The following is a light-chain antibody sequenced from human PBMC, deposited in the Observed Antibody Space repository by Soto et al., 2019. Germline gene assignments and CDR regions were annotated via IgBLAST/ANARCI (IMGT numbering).Light chain of an antibody. Sequence: IVMTQSPATLAVSPGDTATLSCRASQNISSYLIWYQQKPGQAPRLLIYDVSNRATGIPARFSGSGSGTDFTLTISSLEPEDFAVYYCQQRSNWPRTFGQGTKVDIK. V-gene: IGKV3-11*01. CDR2: DVS. CDR1: QNISSY. CDR3: QQRSNWPRT. J-gene: IGKJ1*01.